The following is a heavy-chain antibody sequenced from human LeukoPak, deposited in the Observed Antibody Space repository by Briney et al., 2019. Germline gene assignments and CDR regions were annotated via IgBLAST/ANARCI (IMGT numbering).Heavy chain of an antibody. V-gene: IGHV1-2*06. J-gene: IGHJ3*02. D-gene: IGHD6-19*01. CDR2: INPNSGGT. CDR1: GYTFTGYY. Sequence: ASVKVSCKASGYTFTGYYMHWVRQAPGQGLEWMGRINPNSGGTNYAQKFQGRVTMTRDTSISTAYTEQRRLRSDDTAVSYCATLHRIAVAGVLLRSDAFDIWGQGQWSPSLQ. CDR3: ATLHRIAVAGVLLRSDAFDI.